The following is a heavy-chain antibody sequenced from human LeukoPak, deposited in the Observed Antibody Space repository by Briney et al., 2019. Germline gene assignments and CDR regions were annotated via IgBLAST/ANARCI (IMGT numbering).Heavy chain of an antibody. D-gene: IGHD6-6*01. CDR1: GYTFTSYY. V-gene: IGHV1-46*01. J-gene: IGHJ6*03. Sequence: ASVKVSCKASGYTFTSYYMHWVRQAPGQGLEWMGIINPSGGSTSYAQKFQGRVTMTRDTSTGTVYMELNSLRAEDTAVYYCATLTSTKDSSSPNYYYYYMDVWGKGTTVTVSS. CDR3: ATLTSTKDSSSPNYYYYYMDV. CDR2: INPSGGST.